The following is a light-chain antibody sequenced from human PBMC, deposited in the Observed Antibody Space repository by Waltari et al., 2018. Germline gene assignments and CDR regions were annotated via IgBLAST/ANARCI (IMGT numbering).Light chain of an antibody. CDR1: SSDVGAYNF. CDR3: SSFTSGSAPWV. J-gene: IGLJ3*02. Sequence: QSALTQPASVSGTPGQSITISCTGTSSDVGAYNFVSWYQQRPGMAPRLIIYDVTNRPSGVSHRFSVSKSGNTASLTISGLQADDEGDYYCSSFTSGSAPWVFGGGTRLTVL. CDR2: DVT. V-gene: IGLV2-14*03.